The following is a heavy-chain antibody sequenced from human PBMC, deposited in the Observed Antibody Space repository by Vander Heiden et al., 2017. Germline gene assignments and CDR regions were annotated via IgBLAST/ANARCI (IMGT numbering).Heavy chain of an antibody. V-gene: IGHV7-4-1*02. CDR2: NNTDTGNP. D-gene: IGHD3-16*01. Sequence: QVQLVLSGSELKNPGASVKVSCKASGDTCMSYAMHWVRQAPGQGLEWMGWNNTDTGNPTYGQGITGRWVYSLDTSVSTADMQIRSLRGEDTAVYYCARSTSRRNNIIGGRGWLEHWGQGTLVSVSS. CDR1: GDTCMSYA. CDR3: ARSTSRRNNIIGGRGWLEH. J-gene: IGHJ5*02.